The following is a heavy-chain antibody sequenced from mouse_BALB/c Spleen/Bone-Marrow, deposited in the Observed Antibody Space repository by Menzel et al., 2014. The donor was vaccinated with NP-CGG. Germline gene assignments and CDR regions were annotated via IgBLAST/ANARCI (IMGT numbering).Heavy chain of an antibody. CDR1: GYTFTSYW. CDR3: TRSSITTVVAETMDC. V-gene: IGHV1S22*01. Sequence: LQQSGSELARPGTSVKLSCKASGYTFTSYWMHWVKQRPGQGLEWIGYIYPFSVSSNYDEKFKSKATLTVDTSSSTAYMQLSSLTSEDSAVKYCTRSSITTVVAETMDCWGQGTSVTVSS. J-gene: IGHJ4*01. D-gene: IGHD1-1*01. CDR2: IYPFSVSS.